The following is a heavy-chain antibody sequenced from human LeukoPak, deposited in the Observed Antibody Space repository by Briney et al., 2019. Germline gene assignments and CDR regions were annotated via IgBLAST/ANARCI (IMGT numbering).Heavy chain of an antibody. Sequence: GGSLRLSCAASGFTFSSYWMGWVRQAPGKGLEWVANIKQDGSEKYYVDSVKGRFAISRDNAKDSLYLQMNSLRAEDTAVYHCARVIAARPARHTYYMDVWGKGTTVTVSS. CDR3: ARVIAARPARHTYYMDV. J-gene: IGHJ6*03. V-gene: IGHV3-7*01. CDR1: GFTFSSYW. D-gene: IGHD6-6*01. CDR2: IKQDGSEK.